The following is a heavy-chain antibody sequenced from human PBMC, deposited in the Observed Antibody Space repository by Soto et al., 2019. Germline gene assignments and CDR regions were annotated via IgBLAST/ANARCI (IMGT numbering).Heavy chain of an antibody. V-gene: IGHV3-9*01. CDR1: GLTFDDYA. D-gene: IGHD3-22*01. J-gene: IGHJ4*02. CDR3: TKGENYYDSTNYYVDS. CDR2: ISWNSNSI. Sequence: SLGLSCAASGLTFDDYAMHGVRQAPGKGLEWVSGISWNSNSIGYADSVKGRFTISRDNAKNSLYLQMKSLRAEDTALYYCTKGENYYDSTNYYVDSWGQGTLVTVSS.